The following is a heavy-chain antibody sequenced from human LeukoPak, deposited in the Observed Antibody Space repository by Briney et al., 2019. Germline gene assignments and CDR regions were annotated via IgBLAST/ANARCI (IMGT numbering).Heavy chain of an antibody. D-gene: IGHD3-3*01. Sequence: PSETLSLTCTVSGGSISSYYWSWIRQPPGKGLEWIGYIYYSGSTNYNPSLKSRVTISVDTSKNQFSLKLSSVTAADTAVYYCARVKDYDFWSGYPDYMDVWGKGTTVTVSS. V-gene: IGHV4-59*01. CDR2: IYYSGST. J-gene: IGHJ6*03. CDR3: ARVKDYDFWSGYPDYMDV. CDR1: GGSISSYY.